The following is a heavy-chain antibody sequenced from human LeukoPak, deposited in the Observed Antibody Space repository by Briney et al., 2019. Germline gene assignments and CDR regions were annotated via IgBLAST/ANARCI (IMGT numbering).Heavy chain of an antibody. CDR2: IIPIFGTA. CDR3: ARGIVGATITYMDV. V-gene: IGHV1-69*13. Sequence: SVKVSCKASGGTFSSYAISWVRQAPGQGLEWMGGIIPIFGTANYAQKFQGRVTITADESTSTAYMELSSLRSEDTAVYYCARGIVGATITYMDVWGKGTTVTISS. D-gene: IGHD1-26*01. J-gene: IGHJ6*03. CDR1: GGTFSSYA.